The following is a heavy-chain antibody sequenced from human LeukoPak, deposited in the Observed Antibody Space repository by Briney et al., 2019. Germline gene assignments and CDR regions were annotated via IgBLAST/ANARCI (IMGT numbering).Heavy chain of an antibody. V-gene: IGHV1-46*01. CDR3: ARSLWVYGDFDY. Sequence: ASVKVSCKPSGYTSTSYYMHWVRQAPGQGLEWMAIINPSGVTTSYAQKFQGRVTMTRDMSTSTVYMELSSLRSEDTAVYYCARSLWVYGDFDYWGQGTLVTVSS. CDR1: GYTSTSYY. CDR2: INPSGVTT. J-gene: IGHJ4*02. D-gene: IGHD2-8*01.